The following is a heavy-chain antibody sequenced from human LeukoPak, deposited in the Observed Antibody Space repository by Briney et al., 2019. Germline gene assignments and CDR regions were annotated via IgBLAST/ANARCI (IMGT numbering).Heavy chain of an antibody. D-gene: IGHD3-9*01. CDR2: INHSGST. V-gene: IGHV4-34*01. Sequence: SETLSLTCAVYGGSFSGYYWGWIRQPPGKGLEWIGEINHSGSTNYNPSLKSRVTISVDTSKNQFSLKLSSVTAADTAVYYCAIRGFDWYLAAFDIWGQGTMVTVSS. CDR1: GGSFSGYY. CDR3: AIRGFDWYLAAFDI. J-gene: IGHJ3*02.